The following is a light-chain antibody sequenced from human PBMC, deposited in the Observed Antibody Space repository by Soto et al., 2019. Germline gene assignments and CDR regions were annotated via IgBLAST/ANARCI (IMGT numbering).Light chain of an antibody. Sequence: EIVLTQSPATLSLSPGERATLSCRASQSVGSYLAWYQHKPGQPPRLLLYYASNRATGIPARFSGSGSGTDFTLTISSLEPDDFSVYYCQQRSNWPPTWTFGQGTKVEIK. V-gene: IGKV3-11*01. CDR3: QQRSNWPPTWT. CDR1: QSVGSY. CDR2: YAS. J-gene: IGKJ1*01.